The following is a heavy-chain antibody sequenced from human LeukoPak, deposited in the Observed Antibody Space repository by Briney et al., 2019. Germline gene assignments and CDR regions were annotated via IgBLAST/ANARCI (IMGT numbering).Heavy chain of an antibody. CDR3: ARTGGDYHDSSGYFVGGYNYYMDV. CDR2: IYHSGIT. J-gene: IGHJ6*03. V-gene: IGHV4-38-2*02. D-gene: IGHD3-22*01. CDR1: GDSISSNYF. Sequence: SETLSLTCTVSGDSISSNYFWGLIRPPPGKGLEGIGIIYHSGITYYNPSLKRRVTISGDMAKNTVSLKLSTVTGEDTDVYYCARTGGDYHDSSGYFVGGYNYYMDVWGEGTTVTVSS.